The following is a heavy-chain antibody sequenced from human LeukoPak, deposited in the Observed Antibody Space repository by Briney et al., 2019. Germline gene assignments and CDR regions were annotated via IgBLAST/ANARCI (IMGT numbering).Heavy chain of an antibody. J-gene: IGHJ4*02. CDR2: ISGSGGST. V-gene: IGHV3-23*01. D-gene: IGHD6-13*01. CDR1: GFTFSSYA. Sequence: AGGSLRLSCAASGFTFSSYAMSWVRQAPGKGMEWVSAISGSGGSTYYADSVKGRFTISRDNAKNSLYLQMNSLRVEDTAVYYCARGLNRFSSSWYRLAYWGQGTLVTVSP. CDR3: ARGLNRFSSSWYRLAY.